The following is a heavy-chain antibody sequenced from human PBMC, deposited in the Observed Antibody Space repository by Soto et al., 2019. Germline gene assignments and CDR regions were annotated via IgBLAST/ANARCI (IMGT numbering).Heavy chain of an antibody. CDR1: GFSFSSHT. CDR2: MSDTGAAT. J-gene: IGHJ4*02. V-gene: IGHV3-23*01. D-gene: IGHD3-10*01. CDR3: AKGRRGALPTPYLLDL. Sequence: EVQLLESGGGLVQPGGSLRLSCAASGFSFSSHTMNWVRQAPGKGMEWVAAMSDTGAATNYADSVKGRFTISRDNFKNTVSLHMNSLGVEDTAVYYCAKGRRGALPTPYLLDLWGQGTLVTVSS.